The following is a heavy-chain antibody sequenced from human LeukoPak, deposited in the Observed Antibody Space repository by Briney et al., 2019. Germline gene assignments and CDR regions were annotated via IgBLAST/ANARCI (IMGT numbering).Heavy chain of an antibody. CDR3: ARARGVVVAAMDY. D-gene: IGHD2-15*01. CDR1: GGTFSSYA. J-gene: IGHJ4*02. V-gene: IGHV1-69*04. CDR2: IIPILGIA. Sequence: SVKVSCKASGGTFSSYAISWVRQAPRQGLEWMGRIIPILGIANYAQKFQGRVTITADKSTSTAYMELSSLRSEDTAVYYCARARGVVVAAMDYWGQGTLVTVSS.